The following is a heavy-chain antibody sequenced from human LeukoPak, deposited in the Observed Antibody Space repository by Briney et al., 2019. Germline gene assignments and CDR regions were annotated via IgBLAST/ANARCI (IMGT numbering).Heavy chain of an antibody. CDR2: IWYDGSNK. V-gene: IGHV3-33*01. CDR1: GFTFRSYG. CDR3: ARAVYSYGIDY. J-gene: IGHJ4*02. D-gene: IGHD5-18*01. Sequence: PGRSLRLSCAAWGFTFRSYGMHWVRQAPGKGLEWVAVIWYDGSNKYYADSVKGRFTISRDNSKNTLYLHMNSLRAEDTAVYYCARAVYSYGIDYWGQGTLVTVSS.